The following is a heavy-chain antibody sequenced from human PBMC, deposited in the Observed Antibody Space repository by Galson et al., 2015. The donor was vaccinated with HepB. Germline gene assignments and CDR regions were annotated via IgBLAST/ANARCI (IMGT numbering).Heavy chain of an antibody. J-gene: IGHJ6*02. CDR1: GYTFTGYY. CDR2: INPNSGGT. CDR3: GRGGKGSGWYGVVPRGYGMDV. V-gene: IGHV1-2*04. Sequence: SVKVSCKASGYTFTGYYMHWVRQAPGQGLEWMGWINPNSGGTNYAQKFQGWVTMTRDTSISTAYMELSRLRSDDTAVYYCGRGGKGSGWYGVVPRGYGMDVWGQGTTVTVSS. D-gene: IGHD6-19*01.